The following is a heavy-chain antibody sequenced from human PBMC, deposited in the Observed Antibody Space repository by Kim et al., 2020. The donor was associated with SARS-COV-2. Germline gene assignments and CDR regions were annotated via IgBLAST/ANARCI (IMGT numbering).Heavy chain of an antibody. CDR2: IYSGGST. V-gene: IGHV3-53*01. J-gene: IGHJ3*02. CDR1: GFTVSSNY. D-gene: IGHD2-2*01. Sequence: GGSLRLSCAASGFTVSSNYMSWVRQAPGKGLEWVSVIYSGGSTYYADSVTGRFTISRDNSKNTLYLQMNSLRAEDTAVSYCATIPAAMRGDAFDIWGHGT. CDR3: ATIPAAMRGDAFDI.